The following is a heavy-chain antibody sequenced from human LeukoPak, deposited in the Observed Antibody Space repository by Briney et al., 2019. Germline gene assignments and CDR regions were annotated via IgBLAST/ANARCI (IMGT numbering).Heavy chain of an antibody. CDR2: IKQDGSEK. D-gene: IGHD5-18*01. Sequence: PGGSLRLSCAASAFTFSSYWMSWVRQAPGKGLEWVANIKQDGSEKYYVDSVKGRFTISRDNAKNLLYLQMNSLRAEDTAVYYCARDVYSHGSPIDYWGQGTLVTVSS. J-gene: IGHJ4*02. CDR3: ARDVYSHGSPIDY. V-gene: IGHV3-7*01. CDR1: AFTFSSYW.